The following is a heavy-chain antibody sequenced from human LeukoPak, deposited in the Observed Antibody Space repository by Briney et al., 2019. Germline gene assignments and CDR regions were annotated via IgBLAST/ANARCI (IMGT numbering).Heavy chain of an antibody. CDR2: ISSSSSYI. Sequence: GSLRLSCAASGFTFSSYSMNWVRQAPGRGLEWVSSISSSSSYIYYADSVKGRFTISRDNAKNSLYLQMNSLRAEDTAVYYCARDSLGNFDYWGQGTLVTASS. D-gene: IGHD3-16*01. V-gene: IGHV3-21*01. J-gene: IGHJ4*02. CDR1: GFTFSSYS. CDR3: ARDSLGNFDY.